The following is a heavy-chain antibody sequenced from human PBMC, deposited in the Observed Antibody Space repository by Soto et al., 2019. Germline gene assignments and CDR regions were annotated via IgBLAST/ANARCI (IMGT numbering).Heavy chain of an antibody. J-gene: IGHJ4*02. CDR2: ISGSGVDT. D-gene: IGHD1-1*01. CDR1: GFTFSNFA. V-gene: IGHV3-23*01. CDR3: ANPIPKTGTTFGF. Sequence: GGSLRLSCVASGFTFSNFAMAWVRQAPGEGLEWVSAISGSGVDTFYADSMKGRFTISRDNSKDTLYPQINSLRAEDTAVYYCANPIPKTGTTFGFWGQGTLVTVSS.